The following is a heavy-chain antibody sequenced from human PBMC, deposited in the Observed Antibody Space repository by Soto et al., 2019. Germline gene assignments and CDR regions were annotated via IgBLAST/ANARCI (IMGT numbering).Heavy chain of an antibody. D-gene: IGHD4-17*01. V-gene: IGHV4-30-2*01. Sequence: QLQLQESGSGLVKPSQTLSLTCAVSGGSISSGGYSWSWIRQPPGKGLEWIGYIYHSGSTYYNPSLKSRVTISVDRSKNQFSLKLSSVTAADTAVYYCARQIYGDYEVGVYFDYWGQGTLVTVSS. J-gene: IGHJ4*02. CDR2: IYHSGST. CDR1: GGSISSGGYS. CDR3: ARQIYGDYEVGVYFDY.